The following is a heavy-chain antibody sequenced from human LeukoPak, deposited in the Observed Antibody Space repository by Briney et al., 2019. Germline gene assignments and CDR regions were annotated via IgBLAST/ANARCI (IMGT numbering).Heavy chain of an antibody. CDR2: IYTSGST. V-gene: IGHV4-4*07. CDR3: ARAWGYYDSSGYQVNYFDY. Sequence: SETLSLTCTVSGGSISSYYWSWIRQPPGKVLEWIGRIYTSGSTNYNPSLKSRVTMSVDTSKNQFSLKLSSVTAADTAVYYCARAWGYYDSSGYQVNYFDYWGQGTLVTVSS. CDR1: GGSISSYY. J-gene: IGHJ4*02. D-gene: IGHD3-22*01.